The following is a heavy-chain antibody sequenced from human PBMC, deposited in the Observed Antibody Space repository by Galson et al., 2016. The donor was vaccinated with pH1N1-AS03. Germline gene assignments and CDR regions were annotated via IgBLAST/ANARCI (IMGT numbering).Heavy chain of an antibody. CDR3: AKDGGSSGFDFDY. CDR1: GFTFSSYS. Sequence: SLRLSCAASGFTFSSYSMNWVRQAPGKGLEWVSYITGSDVTTYADSVKGRFSTSSDNSKNMLYLQMNSLRAEDTAVYYCAKDGGSSGFDFDYWGLGTLVTVSS. V-gene: IGHV3-23*01. J-gene: IGHJ4*02. D-gene: IGHD5-12*01. CDR2: ITGSDVTT.